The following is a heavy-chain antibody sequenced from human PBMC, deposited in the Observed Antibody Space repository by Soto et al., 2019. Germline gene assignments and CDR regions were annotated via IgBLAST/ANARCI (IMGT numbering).Heavy chain of an antibody. J-gene: IGHJ1*01. V-gene: IGHV4-34*01. CDR2: INHSGST. D-gene: IGHD2-2*01. CDR1: GGSFSGYY. Sequence: SETLSLTCAVYGGSFSGYYWSWIRQPPGKGLEWIGEINHSGSTNYNPSLKSRVTISVDTSKNQFSLKLSLVTAADTAVYYGARGPYCSSNSCYQAYFQHWGQGTLVTVSS. CDR3: ARGPYCSSNSCYQAYFQH.